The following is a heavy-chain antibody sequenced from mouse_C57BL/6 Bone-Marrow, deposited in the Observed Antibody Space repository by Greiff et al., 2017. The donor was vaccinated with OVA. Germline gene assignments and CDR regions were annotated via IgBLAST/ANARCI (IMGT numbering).Heavy chain of an antibody. CDR3: ARDDGYSGGFAD. CDR2: IDPSDSYT. V-gene: IGHV1-50*01. D-gene: IGHD2-3*01. CDR1: GYTFTSYW. J-gene: IGHJ3*01. Sequence: QVQLQQPGAELVKPGASVKLSCKASGYTFTSYWMQWVKQRPGQGLEWIGEIDPSDSYTNYNQKFKGKATLTVDTSSSTAYMQLSSLTSEDSAVYYCARDDGYSGGFADWGQGTLVTVSA.